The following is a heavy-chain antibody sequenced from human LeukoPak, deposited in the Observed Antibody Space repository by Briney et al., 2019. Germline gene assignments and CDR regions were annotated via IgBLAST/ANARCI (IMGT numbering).Heavy chain of an antibody. D-gene: IGHD3-3*01. CDR3: ARLDFWSGYTFDY. CDR2: ISGSGGST. CDR1: GFTFSSYA. V-gene: IGHV3-23*01. Sequence: GGSLRLSCAASGFTFSSYAMSWVRQAPGKGLEWVSGISGSGGSTYYADSVKGRFTISRDNSKNTLYLQMNSLRAEDTAVYYCARLDFWSGYTFDYWGQGTLVTVSS. J-gene: IGHJ4*02.